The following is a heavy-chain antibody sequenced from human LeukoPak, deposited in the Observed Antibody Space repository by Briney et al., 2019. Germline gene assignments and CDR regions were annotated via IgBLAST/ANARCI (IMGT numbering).Heavy chain of an antibody. Sequence: GASVKVSCKASGYTFTSYDINWVRQATGQGLEWMGWMNPNSGNTGCAQKFQGRVTITRNTSISTAYMELSSLRSEDTAVYYCARSGYLFPGIDYWGQGTLVTVSS. CDR3: ARSGYLFPGIDY. J-gene: IGHJ4*02. V-gene: IGHV1-8*03. D-gene: IGHD3-22*01. CDR1: GYTFTSYD. CDR2: MNPNSGNT.